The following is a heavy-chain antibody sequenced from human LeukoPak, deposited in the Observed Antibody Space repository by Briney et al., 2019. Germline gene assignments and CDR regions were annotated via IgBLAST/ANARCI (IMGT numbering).Heavy chain of an antibody. J-gene: IGHJ4*02. V-gene: IGHV4-39*02. Sequence: PSETLSLTCTVSGGSISSSSYYWGWIRQPPGKGLEWIGSIYYSGSTYYNPSLKSRVTISVDTSKNQFSLKLSSVTAADTAVYYCARDAYYDSSGYPGYFDNWGQGSLVTVSS. CDR3: ARDAYYDSSGYPGYFDN. CDR2: IYYSGST. D-gene: IGHD3-22*01. CDR1: GGSISSSSYY.